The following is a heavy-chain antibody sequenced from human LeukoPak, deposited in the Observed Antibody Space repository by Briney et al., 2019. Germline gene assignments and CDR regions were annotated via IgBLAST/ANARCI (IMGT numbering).Heavy chain of an antibody. D-gene: IGHD1-26*01. J-gene: IGHJ4*02. CDR3: ARDVLGGTQFDY. V-gene: IGHV4-59*01. CDR1: GVSISSYY. Sequence: SDTLSLTCIVSGVSISSYYWSWIRQPTGKGLEWIGFIYYNGSTNYNPSLKNRVTISVDTSKNQFSLKLRSVTAADTAVYYCARDVLGGTQFDYWGQGTLVTVSS. CDR2: IYYNGST.